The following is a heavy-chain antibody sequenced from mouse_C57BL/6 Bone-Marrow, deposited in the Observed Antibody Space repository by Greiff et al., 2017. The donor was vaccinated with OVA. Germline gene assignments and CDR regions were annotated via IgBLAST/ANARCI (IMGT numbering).Heavy chain of an antibody. CDR2: INPNNGGT. CDR3: ARGHYYGPDWYFDV. CDR1: GYTFTDYN. V-gene: IGHV1-18*01. J-gene: IGHJ1*03. Sequence: VQLQQSGPELVKPGASVKIPCKASGYTFTDYNMDWVKQSHGKSLEWIGDINPNNGGTIYNQKFKGRATLTVDKSSSTAYMELRSLTSEDTAVYYCARGHYYGPDWYFDVWGTGTTVTVSS. D-gene: IGHD1-1*01.